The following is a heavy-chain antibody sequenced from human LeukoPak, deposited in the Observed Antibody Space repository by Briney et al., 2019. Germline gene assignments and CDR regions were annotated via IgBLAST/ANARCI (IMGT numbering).Heavy chain of an antibody. CDR1: GFTFSSYW. CDR2: IASDGSST. J-gene: IGHJ4*02. Sequence: GGSLRLSCAASGFTFSSYWMNWVRQAPGKGLVWVSRIASDGSSTTYADSVKGRFSISRDNAKNTLYLQMNSLRAEDTAVYYCASVYYDFWSGYYYFDYWGQGTLVTVSS. V-gene: IGHV3-74*01. D-gene: IGHD3-3*01. CDR3: ASVYYDFWSGYYYFDY.